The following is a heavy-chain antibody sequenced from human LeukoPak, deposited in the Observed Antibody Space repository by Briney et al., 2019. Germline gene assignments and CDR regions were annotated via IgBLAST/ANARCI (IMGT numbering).Heavy chain of an antibody. V-gene: IGHV3-30*02. CDR2: IRYDGSNK. Sequence: GGSLRLSCAASGFTFSSYAMHWVRQAPGKGLEWVAVIRYDGSNKYYADSVKGRLTISRDNSKNTLYLQMNSLRAEDTAIYYCAKNGDRGAYCTGGTCYPYFYYYMDVWGKGTTVTI. J-gene: IGHJ6*03. D-gene: IGHD2-15*01. CDR3: AKNGDRGAYCTGGTCYPYFYYYMDV. CDR1: GFTFSSYA.